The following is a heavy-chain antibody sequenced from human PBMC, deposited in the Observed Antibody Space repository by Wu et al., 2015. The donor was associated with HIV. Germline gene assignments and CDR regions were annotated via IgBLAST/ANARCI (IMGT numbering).Heavy chain of an antibody. D-gene: IGHD5-24*01. J-gene: IGHJ4*02. V-gene: IGHV1-69*01. Sequence: QVRLVQSGAEVRKPGASVKISCKAFGYTFTGYYIHWVRQAPGQGLEWMGGIIPIFGTANYAQKFQGRVTITTDESTSTAYMELSSLRSEDTAVYYCARSGDGYNHLYYFDYWGQGTLVTVSS. CDR2: IIPIFGTA. CDR3: ARSGDGYNHLYYFDY. CDR1: GYTFTGYY.